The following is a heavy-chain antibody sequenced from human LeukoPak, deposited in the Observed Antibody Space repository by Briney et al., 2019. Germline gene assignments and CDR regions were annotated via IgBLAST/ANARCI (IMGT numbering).Heavy chain of an antibody. V-gene: IGHV4-59*01. J-gene: IGHJ3*02. CDR3: ARGPQRGYSYGPNDAFDI. D-gene: IGHD5-18*01. CDR1: GGSISSYY. Sequence: KPSETLSLTCTVAGGSISSYYWSWIRQPPGKGLEWTGYIDNSGSTRYDPSLKSRVTISVGSSKNQFSLKLSDVTAADTAVYYCARGPQRGYSYGPNDAFDIWGQGIMVTVSS. CDR2: IDNSGST.